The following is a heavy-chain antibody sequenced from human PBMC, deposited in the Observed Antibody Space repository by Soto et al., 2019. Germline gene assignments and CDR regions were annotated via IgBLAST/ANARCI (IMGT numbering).Heavy chain of an antibody. CDR3: ARVQSPYYYDSSGYYPFDY. CDR1: GFPFSSYG. V-gene: IGHV3-33*01. CDR2: IWYDGSNK. J-gene: IGHJ4*02. Sequence: GGSLRLSCAASGFPFSSYGMHWVRQAPGKGLEWVAVIWYDGSNKYYADSVKGRFTVSRDNSKNTLYLQMNSLRAEDTAVYYCARVQSPYYYDSSGYYPFDYWGQGTLVTVSS. D-gene: IGHD3-22*01.